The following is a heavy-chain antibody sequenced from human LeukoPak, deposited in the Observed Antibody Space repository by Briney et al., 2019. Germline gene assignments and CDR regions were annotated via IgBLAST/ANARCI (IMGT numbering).Heavy chain of an antibody. CDR3: ARNGDYFNY. CDR1: GFTFSTYT. V-gene: IGHV3-48*04. CDR2: ISSSGSTI. D-gene: IGHD4-17*01. Sequence: GGSLRLSCAASGFTFSTYTMNWVRQAPGKGLEWVSYISSSGSTIYYADSVKGRFTISRDNAKNLLYLQMNSLRAEDTAVYYCARNGDYFNYWGQGTLVTVSS. J-gene: IGHJ4*02.